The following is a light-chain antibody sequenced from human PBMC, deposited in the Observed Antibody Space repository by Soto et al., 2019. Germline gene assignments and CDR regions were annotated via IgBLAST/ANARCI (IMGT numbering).Light chain of an antibody. CDR3: TSYTASNTYV. CDR1: SIDVGDYNY. Sequence: QSALTQPPSPSGSPGQSVTISCTGTSIDVGDYNYVSWYQQHPGKAPKLMIYEVIKRPSGVPDRFSGSKSGNTASLTVSWLQAEDEADYYCTSYTASNTYVFGTGTKLTVL. CDR2: EVI. V-gene: IGLV2-8*01. J-gene: IGLJ1*01.